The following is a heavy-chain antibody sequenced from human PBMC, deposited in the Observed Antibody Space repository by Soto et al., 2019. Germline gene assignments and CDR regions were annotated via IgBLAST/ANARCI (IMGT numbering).Heavy chain of an antibody. Sequence: QITLNESGPTVVRPTETLTLTCRFSGFSLTTSGVGVGWIRQSPGKAPAWLALIYWDDDKRYSASLKCRLTLYKGTSKNQVVLTVSDLDPTDTATYYCAHRVLRTVFGLVTTTAIYFDFWGQGTPVAVSS. CDR2: IYWDDDK. D-gene: IGHD3-3*01. J-gene: IGHJ4*02. V-gene: IGHV2-5*02. CDR3: AHRVLRTVFGLVTTTAIYFDF. CDR1: GFSLTTSGVG.